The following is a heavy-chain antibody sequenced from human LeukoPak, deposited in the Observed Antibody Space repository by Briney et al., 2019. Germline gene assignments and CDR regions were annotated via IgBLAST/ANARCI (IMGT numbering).Heavy chain of an antibody. CDR1: GFTLISYP. Sequence: GRSLRLSCAASGFTLISYPIHWVRQAPGKGLEWVSLISYDGKNIYYADSVKGRFTISRDNSKNTLYLQVNSLRAEDTAVYYCARGTEGEYWGQGTLVTVSS. CDR3: ARGTEGEY. D-gene: IGHD2-2*01. J-gene: IGHJ4*02. CDR2: ISYDGKNI. V-gene: IGHV3-30*04.